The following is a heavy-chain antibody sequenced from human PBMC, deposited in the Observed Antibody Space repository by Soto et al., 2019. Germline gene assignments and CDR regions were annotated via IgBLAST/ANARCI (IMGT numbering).Heavy chain of an antibody. D-gene: IGHD2-2*01. CDR3: ARGRVIVVPAPPTNYNSSSYMDA. J-gene: IGHJ6*03. V-gene: IGHV4-4*02. Sequence: PSETLSLTCAVSGGSISSSNWWSWVRQPPGKGLEWIGEIYHSGSTNYNPSLKSRVTISVDKSKNQFSLKLSSVTAADTAVYYCARGRVIVVPAPPTNYNSSSYMDAGGKGTPVTV. CDR1: GGSISSSNW. CDR2: IYHSGST.